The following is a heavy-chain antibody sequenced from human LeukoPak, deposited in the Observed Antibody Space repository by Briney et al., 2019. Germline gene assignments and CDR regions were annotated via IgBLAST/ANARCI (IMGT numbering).Heavy chain of an antibody. J-gene: IGHJ4*02. CDR3: ARDAEGSSGSIPCY. Sequence: GGSLRLSCAASGFTFSSYWMHWVRQAPGKGLVWVSRINTDGSSTGYADSVKGRFTISRDNAKNTLYLQMNSLRAGDTAVYYCARDAEGSSGSIPCYWGQGTLVTVSS. D-gene: IGHD3-22*01. CDR1: GFTFSSYW. V-gene: IGHV3-74*01. CDR2: INTDGSST.